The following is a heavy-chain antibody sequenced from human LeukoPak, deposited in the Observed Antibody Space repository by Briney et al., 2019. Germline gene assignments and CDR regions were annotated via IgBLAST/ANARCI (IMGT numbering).Heavy chain of an antibody. V-gene: IGHV1-69*01. D-gene: IGHD3-3*01. CDR2: IIPIFGTA. CDR1: GGTFSSYA. J-gene: IGHJ5*02. Sequence: ASVKVSCKASGGTFSSYAISWVRQAPGQGLEWMGGIIPIFGTANYAQKFQGRVTITADESTSTAYMELSSLRSEDTAVYYCARDGNGVVHGGAAGWFDPWGQGTLVTVSS. CDR3: ARDGNGVVHGGAAGWFDP.